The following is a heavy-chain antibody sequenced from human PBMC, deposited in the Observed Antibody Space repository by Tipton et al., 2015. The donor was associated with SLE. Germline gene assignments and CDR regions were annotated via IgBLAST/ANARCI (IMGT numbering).Heavy chain of an antibody. CDR3: ARQGVGELAVVVATTGALDY. D-gene: IGHD2-15*01. J-gene: IGHJ4*02. V-gene: IGHV4-59*07. CDR1: GGSINNFH. CDR2: IYDNGST. Sequence: TLSLTCTVSGGSINNFHWSWIRQPPGKGLEWIGDIYDNGSTDYNPSLKSRVTISLDTSKNQFSLKLSSVTAADTAVYYCARQGVGELAVVVATTGALDYWGQGTLVTVSA.